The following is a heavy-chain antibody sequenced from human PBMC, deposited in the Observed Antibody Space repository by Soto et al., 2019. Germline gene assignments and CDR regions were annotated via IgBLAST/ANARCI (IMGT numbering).Heavy chain of an antibody. CDR1: GITFSSYA. D-gene: IGHD2-2*01. Sequence: GGSLRLSCVASGITFSSYAMHWVRQAPGKGLEWVAVISYDGNNKYYTDSVKGRFTISRDNSKNTLYVQMNSLRPEDTAVYYCASDILAVASYQFDYWGQGTLVTVSS. CDR3: ASDILAVASYQFDY. V-gene: IGHV3-30-3*01. J-gene: IGHJ4*02. CDR2: ISYDGNNK.